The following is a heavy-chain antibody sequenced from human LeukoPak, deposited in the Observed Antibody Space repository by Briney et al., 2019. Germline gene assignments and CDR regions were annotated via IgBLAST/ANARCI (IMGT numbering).Heavy chain of an antibody. V-gene: IGHV3-9*01. CDR3: AKSYDSSGYGAFDI. D-gene: IGHD3-22*01. Sequence: SLRLSCAASGFTFDDYAMHWVRQAPGKGLEWVSGISWNSGSIGYADSVKGRFTISRDNAKNSLYLQMNSLRAEDTALYYCAKSYDSSGYGAFDIWGQGTMVTVSS. CDR1: GFTFDDYA. CDR2: ISWNSGSI. J-gene: IGHJ3*02.